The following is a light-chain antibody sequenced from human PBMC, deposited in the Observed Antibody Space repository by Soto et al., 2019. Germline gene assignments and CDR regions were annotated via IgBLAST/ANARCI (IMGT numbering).Light chain of an antibody. V-gene: IGKV3-11*01. CDR1: QNINTY. J-gene: IGKJ5*01. Sequence: ETVLTQSPGTLSLSPGERATLSCRASQNINTYLAWYQQKPGQAPRLLIFDSSTRASGIPARFSGSGSGTDFTLTINDLGPEDFAVYYCQQRANCPITLGQGTRLEI. CDR3: QQRANCPIT. CDR2: DSS.